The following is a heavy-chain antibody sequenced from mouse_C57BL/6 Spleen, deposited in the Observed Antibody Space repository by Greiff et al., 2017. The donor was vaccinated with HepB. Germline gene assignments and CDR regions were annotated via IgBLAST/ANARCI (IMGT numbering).Heavy chain of an antibody. Sequence: QVQLKQSGPELVKPGASVKISCKASGYSFTSYYIHWVKQRPGQGLEWMGWIYPGSGNTKYNEKCKGKATLTADTSSSTAYMQLSSLTSEDSAVCYCANYYGSSYDYAMDYWGQGTSVTVSS. J-gene: IGHJ4*01. CDR2: IYPGSGNT. V-gene: IGHV1-66*01. CDR3: ANYYGSSYDYAMDY. CDR1: GYSFTSYY. D-gene: IGHD1-1*01.